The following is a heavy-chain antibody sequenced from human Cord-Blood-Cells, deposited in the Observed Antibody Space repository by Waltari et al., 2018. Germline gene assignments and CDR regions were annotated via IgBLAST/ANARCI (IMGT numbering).Heavy chain of an antibody. CDR3: ARHWVVPAAISAFDI. Sequence: MPGKGLEWMGIIYPGDSDTRYSPSFQGQVTISADKSISTAYLQWSSLKASDTAMYYCARHWVVPAAISAFDIWGQGTMVTVSS. D-gene: IGHD2-2*02. CDR2: IYPGDSDT. J-gene: IGHJ3*02. V-gene: IGHV5-51*01.